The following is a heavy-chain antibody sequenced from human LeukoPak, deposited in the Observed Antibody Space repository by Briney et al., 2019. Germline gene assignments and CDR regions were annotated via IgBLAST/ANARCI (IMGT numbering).Heavy chain of an antibody. Sequence: PGGSLRLSCVAPGFSFSGYGMSWVRQAPGKGLEWVSAIGSDGGNIHYADSVKGRFTISRDNSRYTLYLEVNSLRAEDTAVYYCAKDRGWFGGSLANFDYWGQGTLVTVSS. CDR2: IGSDGGNI. J-gene: IGHJ4*02. V-gene: IGHV3-23*01. D-gene: IGHD3-10*01. CDR1: GFSFSGYG. CDR3: AKDRGWFGGSLANFDY.